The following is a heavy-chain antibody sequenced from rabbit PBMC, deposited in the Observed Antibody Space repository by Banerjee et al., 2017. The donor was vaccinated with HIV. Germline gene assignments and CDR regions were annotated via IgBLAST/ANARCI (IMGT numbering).Heavy chain of an antibody. CDR3: ARDLAGVIGWNFNF. CDR2: IYAGKGSI. CDR1: GFDFSSHY. J-gene: IGHJ3*01. Sequence: QLKETGGGLVQPGGSLTLSCKASGFDFSSHYMSWVRQAPGKGLEWIGIIYAGKGSIDYANWVNGRFTISSDNAQNTVDLQMNSLTAADTATYFCARDLAGVIGWNFNFWGQGTLVTVS. V-gene: IGHV1S7*01. D-gene: IGHD4-1*01.